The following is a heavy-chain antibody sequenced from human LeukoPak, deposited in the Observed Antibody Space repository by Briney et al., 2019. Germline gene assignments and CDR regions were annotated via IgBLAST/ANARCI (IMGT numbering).Heavy chain of an antibody. V-gene: IGHV5-51*01. J-gene: IGHJ4*02. CDR3: AGRGTGTTLAFDC. CDR1: GYTFTTYW. CDR2: IYPADSDT. Sequence: GESLKISCKVSGYTFTTYWIGWVRQMPGKGLEWMGIIYPADSDTRYSPSFQGQVTISVDKSISTAYLQWSSLKASDTAIYCCAGRGTGTTLAFDCWGQGTLVTVSS. D-gene: IGHD1-1*01.